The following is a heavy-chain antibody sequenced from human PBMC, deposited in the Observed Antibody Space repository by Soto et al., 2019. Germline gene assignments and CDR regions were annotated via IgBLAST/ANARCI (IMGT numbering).Heavy chain of an antibody. Sequence: EVQLLESGGDLIQPGGSLRLSCAASGFTFSSYAMSWVRQAPGKGLGWVSAISSSGGSTFYADSVKGRFTISRDNSRNTLYLQMNSLRAEDTAIYYCAKYQPMTQPRPYFDYWGQGTLVTVSS. CDR3: AKYQPMTQPRPYFDY. D-gene: IGHD3-22*01. CDR1: GFTFSSYA. CDR2: ISSSGGST. J-gene: IGHJ4*02. V-gene: IGHV3-23*01.